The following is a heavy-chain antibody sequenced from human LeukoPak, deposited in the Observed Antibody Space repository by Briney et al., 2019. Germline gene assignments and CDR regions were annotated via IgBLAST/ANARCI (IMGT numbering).Heavy chain of an antibody. V-gene: IGHV3-7*01. CDR1: GFTFSSYW. D-gene: IGHD5-12*01. CDR2: IKQDGSEK. CDR3: ARDSSGYSGYDGFDY. Sequence: GGSLRLSCAASGFTFSSYWMSWVRQAPGKGLEWVANIKQDGSEKYYVDSVKGRFTISRDNAKNSLYLQMNSLRAEDTAVYYCARDSSGYSGYDGFDYWGQGTLVTVSS. J-gene: IGHJ4*02.